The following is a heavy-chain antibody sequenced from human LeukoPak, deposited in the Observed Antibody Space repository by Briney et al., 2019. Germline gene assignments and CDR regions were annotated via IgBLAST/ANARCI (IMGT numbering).Heavy chain of an antibody. CDR1: GGSTSSYY. D-gene: IGHD2-2*01. Sequence: SETLSLTCTVSGGSTSSYYWSWIRQPPGKGLEWIGYIYYSGSTNYNPSLKSRVTISVDTSKNQFSLKLSSVTAADTAVYYCARDSCYCSSTSCYCGGSSWYFRAFDIWGQGTMVTVSS. J-gene: IGHJ3*02. V-gene: IGHV4-59*01. CDR2: IYYSGST. CDR3: ARDSCYCSSTSCYCGGSSWYFRAFDI.